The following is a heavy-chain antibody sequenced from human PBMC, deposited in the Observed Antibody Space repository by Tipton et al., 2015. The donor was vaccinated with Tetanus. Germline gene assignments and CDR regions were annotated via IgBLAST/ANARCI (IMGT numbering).Heavy chain of an antibody. V-gene: IGHV3-48*03. CDR3: ARHAFSSGWFDW. D-gene: IGHD6-25*01. CDR2: ISNVGASI. Sequence: SLRLSCAASGFSFSAYEMSWVRQAPGMGLEWVAYISNVGASIYYAESVKGRFTISRDNAKNSVHLQMNSLRAGDTAVYYCARHAFSSGWFDWWGQGTLVTVSS. CDR1: GFSFSAYE. J-gene: IGHJ4*02.